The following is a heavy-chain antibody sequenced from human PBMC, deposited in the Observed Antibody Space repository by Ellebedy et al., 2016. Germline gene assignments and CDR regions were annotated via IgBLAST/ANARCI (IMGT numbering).Heavy chain of an antibody. D-gene: IGHD3-3*01. Sequence: GGSLRLXXAASGFTFSTYAMTWVRQAPGKGLEWVSDISGSGSNTYYADSVKGRFTISRDNANHSVFLQMNSLRAEDTAVYYCARAYNVWSGYYFSFDYWGQGTLTTVSS. CDR1: GFTFSTYA. CDR2: ISGSGSNT. CDR3: ARAYNVWSGYYFSFDY. V-gene: IGHV3-23*01. J-gene: IGHJ4*02.